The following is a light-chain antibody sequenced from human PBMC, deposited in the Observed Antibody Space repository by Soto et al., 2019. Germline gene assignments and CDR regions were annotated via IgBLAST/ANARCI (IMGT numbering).Light chain of an antibody. Sequence: QSALTQPASVSGSPGQSITISCTGTSSDVGGYNYVSWYQQHPGKAPKLMIYEVSNRPSGVSNRFSGSKSGNTASLTISGLQAEDEADYYCRSYKRSSTLDVVFGVGTKVTVL. CDR2: EVS. J-gene: IGLJ2*01. CDR1: SSDVGGYNY. V-gene: IGLV2-14*01. CDR3: RSYKRSSTLDVV.